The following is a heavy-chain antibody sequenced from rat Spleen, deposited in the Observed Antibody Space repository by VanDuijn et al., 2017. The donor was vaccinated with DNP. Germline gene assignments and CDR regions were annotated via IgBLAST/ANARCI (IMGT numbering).Heavy chain of an antibody. J-gene: IGHJ2*01. Sequence: EVQLVESGGGLVQPGRSLKLSCATSGFTFSNFGMAWVRQAPTRGLEWVASISSHTSNTYYRDSVKGRFTISRDNAKNIQYLQMDSLRSEDTASYYCARHRAYSRGFDYWGQGVMVTVSS. CDR3: ARHRAYSRGFDY. CDR2: ISSHTSNT. D-gene: IGHD1-7*01. CDR1: GFTFSNFG. V-gene: IGHV5S13*01.